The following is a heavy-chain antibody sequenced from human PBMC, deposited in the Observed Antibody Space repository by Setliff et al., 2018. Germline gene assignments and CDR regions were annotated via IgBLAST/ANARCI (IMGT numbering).Heavy chain of an antibody. V-gene: IGHV3-7*03. D-gene: IGHD3-16*01. CDR1: GFTFSSYW. CDR2: IKQDGSEK. Sequence: GSLRLSRAASGFTFSSYWMSWVRQAPGKGMEWVANIKQDGSEKYYVDSVKGRFTISRDNAKNSLYLQMNSLRAEDTAFYHCALFGDRDTFDTWGQGTMVTVSS. J-gene: IGHJ3*02. CDR3: ALFGDRDTFDT.